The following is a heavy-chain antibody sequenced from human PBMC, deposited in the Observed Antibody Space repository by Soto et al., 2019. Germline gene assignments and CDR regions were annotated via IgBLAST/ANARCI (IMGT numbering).Heavy chain of an antibody. CDR1: GGSISSYY. V-gene: IGHV4-59*01. CDR2: IYYSGST. CDR3: ARGCSGGSCYSLGADYYYYYMDV. J-gene: IGHJ6*03. Sequence: SETLSLTCTVSGGSISSYYWSWIRQPPGKGLEWIGYIYYSGSTNYNPSLKSRVTISVDTSKNQFSLKLSSVTAADTAVYYCARGCSGGSCYSLGADYYYYYMDVWGKGTTVTVSS. D-gene: IGHD2-15*01.